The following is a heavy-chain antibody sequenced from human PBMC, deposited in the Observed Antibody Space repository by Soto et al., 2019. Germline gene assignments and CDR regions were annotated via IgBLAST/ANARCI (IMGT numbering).Heavy chain of an antibody. CDR1: GFTFSRYW. D-gene: IGHD1-1*01. J-gene: IGHJ6*03. Sequence: EVQLVESGGGLVQPGGSLRLSCAAAGFTFSRYWMHWVRQAPGKGLMWVSRISRDGSRITYTDSVKGRFTISRDNAKNTLYLQMNSQRAEDTAFYYCARDVENDGNYYMGVWGSGTTVTVSS. CDR2: ISRDGSRI. CDR3: ARDVENDGNYYMGV. V-gene: IGHV3-74*01.